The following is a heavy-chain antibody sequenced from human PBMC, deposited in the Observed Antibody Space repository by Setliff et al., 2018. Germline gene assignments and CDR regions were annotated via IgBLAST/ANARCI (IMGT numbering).Heavy chain of an antibody. V-gene: IGHV4-34*01. Sequence: LSLTCAVHGGSFSGYYWSWIRQPPGKGLEWIGEINHSGSTNYNPPLKSRVTISVDTSKNQFSLKLSSVTAADTAVYYCARVRVVYYYYGMDVWGQGTTVT. D-gene: IGHD3-3*01. J-gene: IGHJ6*02. CDR3: ARVRVVYYYYGMDV. CDR2: INHSGST. CDR1: GGSFSGYY.